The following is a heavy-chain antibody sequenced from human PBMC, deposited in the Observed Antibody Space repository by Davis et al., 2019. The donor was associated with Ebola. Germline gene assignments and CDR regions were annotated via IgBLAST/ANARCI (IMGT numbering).Heavy chain of an antibody. D-gene: IGHD5-18*01. CDR3: VRDFMDTAMVLYGMDV. Sequence: ASVKVSCKGSGYSFSDYYMHWVQGAPGKGLEWVGLVDPKGGKTVYAEKFQDRVTITADKSTDTVYMELSSLRYEDTAIYYCVRDFMDTAMVLYGMDVWGQGTTVTVSS. CDR1: GYSFSDYY. V-gene: IGHV1-69-2*01. CDR2: VDPKGGKT. J-gene: IGHJ6*02.